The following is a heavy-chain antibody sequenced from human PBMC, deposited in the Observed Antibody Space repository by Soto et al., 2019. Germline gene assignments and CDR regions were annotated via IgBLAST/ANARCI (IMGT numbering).Heavy chain of an antibody. V-gene: IGHV3-30*18. CDR3: AKDWGSSGWSNWFDP. CDR2: ISHDGSNT. J-gene: IGHJ5*02. D-gene: IGHD6-19*01. CDR1: GFTLSNTG. Sequence: QVQLVDSGGGVVQRGRSLRLSCVASGFTLSNTGMHWVRQAPGKGLEWVAMISHDGSNTYYGDSVKGRFTISRDNSWNTLYLQMDSLRPEDTSVYYCAKDWGSSGWSNWFDPWGQGTLVTVSS.